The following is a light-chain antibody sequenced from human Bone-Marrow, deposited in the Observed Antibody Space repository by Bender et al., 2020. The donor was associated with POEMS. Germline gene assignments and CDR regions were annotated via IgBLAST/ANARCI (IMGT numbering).Light chain of an antibody. J-gene: IGLJ2*01. CDR1: KLGETD. V-gene: IGLV3-1*01. CDR2: KDY. CDR3: HVWDRNSAHVV. Sequence: SYELTQPPSVSVSPGQTAIITCSGDKLGETDAAWYQQRPGQSPQLVMYKDYKRPSGTPDRFSGSNSGNTATLTISRVEAGDEADYYCHVWDRNSAHVVFCGGTSLTVL.